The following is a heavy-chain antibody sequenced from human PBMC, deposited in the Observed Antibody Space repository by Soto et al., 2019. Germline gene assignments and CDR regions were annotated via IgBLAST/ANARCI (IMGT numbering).Heavy chain of an antibody. V-gene: IGHV3-33*08. J-gene: IGHJ3*02. Sequence: GGSLRLSCAASGFTFSSFGMHWVRQAPGKGLEWVAIIWSDGSNKYYGDSVKGRFTISRDNSKNSLYLQMNSLRAEDTALYYCARDQFRITMVRGVIALYAFDIWGQGTMVTVSS. D-gene: IGHD3-10*01. CDR3: ARDQFRITMVRGVIALYAFDI. CDR2: IWSDGSNK. CDR1: GFTFSSFG.